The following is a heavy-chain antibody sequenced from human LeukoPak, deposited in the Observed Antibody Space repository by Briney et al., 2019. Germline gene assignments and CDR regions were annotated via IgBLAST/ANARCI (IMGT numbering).Heavy chain of an antibody. CDR1: GGPISSYY. J-gene: IGHJ4*02. CDR2: IYDSGST. V-gene: IGHV4-59*01. Sequence: SETLSLTCTVSGGPISSYYWSWIRQPPGKGLEWIGYIYDSGSTNYNPSLKSRVTISVDTSKNQFSLKLSSVTAADTAVYYCARGGYYDSSGYYPLNYWGQGTLVTVSS. CDR3: ARGGYYDSSGYYPLNY. D-gene: IGHD3-22*01.